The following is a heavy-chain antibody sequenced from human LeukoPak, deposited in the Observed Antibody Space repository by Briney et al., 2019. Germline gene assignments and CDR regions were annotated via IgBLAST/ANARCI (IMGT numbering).Heavy chain of an antibody. CDR1: GYTFTNYD. V-gene: IGHV1-18*01. J-gene: IGHJ5*02. CDR2: INAYNGNT. Sequence: GASVKVSCKASGYTFTNYDINWVRQATGQGLEWMGWINAYNGNTNYAQKVQGRVTMTTDTSTSTAYMELRSLRSDDTAVYYCARVDVVVVPTLGWFGPWGQGTLVTVSS. D-gene: IGHD2-2*01. CDR3: ARVDVVVVPTLGWFGP.